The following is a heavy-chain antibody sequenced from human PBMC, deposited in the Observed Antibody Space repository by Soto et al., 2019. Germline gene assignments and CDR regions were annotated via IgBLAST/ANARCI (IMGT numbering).Heavy chain of an antibody. CDR3: ARDLYGSSTSCYTGWFDP. D-gene: IGHD2-2*02. Sequence: DSLQVSCKASGYTFTGYYMHWVRQAPGQGLEWMGWINPNSGGTNYAQKFQGWVTMTRDTSISTAYMELSRLRSDDTAVYYCARDLYGSSTSCYTGWFDPWGQGTLVTVSS. J-gene: IGHJ5*02. CDR2: INPNSGGT. V-gene: IGHV1-2*04. CDR1: GYTFTGYY.